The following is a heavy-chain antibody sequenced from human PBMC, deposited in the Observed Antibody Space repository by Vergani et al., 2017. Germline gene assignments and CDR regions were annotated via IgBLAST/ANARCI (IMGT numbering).Heavy chain of an antibody. J-gene: IGHJ3*02. CDR3: ARLGSPFDAFDI. Sequence: QVQLQESGPGLVKPSETLSLTCTVSGGSISSYYWSWLRQPPGKGLEWIGYIYYSGSTNYNPSLKSRVTISVDTSKNQFSLKLSSVTAADTAVYYCARLGSPFDAFDIWGQGTMVTVSS. V-gene: IGHV4-59*01. D-gene: IGHD3-16*01. CDR1: GGSISSYY. CDR2: IYYSGST.